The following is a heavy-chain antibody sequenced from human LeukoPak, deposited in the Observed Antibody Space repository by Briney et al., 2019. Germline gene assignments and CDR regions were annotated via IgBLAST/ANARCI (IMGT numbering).Heavy chain of an antibody. CDR2: ISSSSSTI. CDR3: ARAPRYDSSGYYYV. CDR1: GFSFSRDY. V-gene: IGHV3-48*01. D-gene: IGHD3-22*01. J-gene: IGHJ4*02. Sequence: GGSLRLSCSASGFSFSRDYMNWVRQAPGKGLEWVSYISSSSSTIYYADSVKGRFTISRDNAKNSLYLQMNSLRAEDTAVYYCARAPRYDSSGYYYVWGQGTLVTVSS.